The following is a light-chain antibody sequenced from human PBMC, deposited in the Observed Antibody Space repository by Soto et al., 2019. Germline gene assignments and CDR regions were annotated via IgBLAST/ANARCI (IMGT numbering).Light chain of an antibody. V-gene: IGKV1-39*01. CDR2: AAS. Sequence: DIHLTQSPSTLSASVGDRVTITCRASQTISHWLAWYRQKPGKAPKLLIYAASSLQSGVPSRFSGNGSGTDFTLTISSLQPEDFATYYCQQSFNNPRTFGQGTKVDIK. CDR3: QQSFNNPRT. CDR1: QTISHW. J-gene: IGKJ1*01.